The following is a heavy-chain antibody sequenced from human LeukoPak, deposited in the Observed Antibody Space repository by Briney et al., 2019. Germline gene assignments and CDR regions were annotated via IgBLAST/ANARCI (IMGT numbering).Heavy chain of an antibody. Sequence: SETLSLTCTVSGGSISSYYWSWIRQPPGKGLEWIGYIYYSGSTNYNPSLKSRVTISVDTSKNQFSLKLSSVTAADTAVYYCARGQDYYDSSGYLVYWGQGTLVTVSS. CDR2: IYYSGST. D-gene: IGHD3-22*01. J-gene: IGHJ4*02. CDR1: GGSISSYY. CDR3: ARGQDYYDSSGYLVY. V-gene: IGHV4-59*01.